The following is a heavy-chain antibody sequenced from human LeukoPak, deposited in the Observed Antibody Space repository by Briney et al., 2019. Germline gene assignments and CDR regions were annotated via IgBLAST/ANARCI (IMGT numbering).Heavy chain of an antibody. V-gene: IGHV3-30-3*01. D-gene: IGHD7-27*01. J-gene: IGHJ4*02. Sequence: GGSLRLSCAASGFTFNTYAMHWVRQAPGKGLEWVAVISYGGSNKYYADSVKGRFTISRDNSKNTLYLQVNTLRAEDTAVYYCARDNNWGSTHYWGQGTLVTVSS. CDR2: ISYGGSNK. CDR1: GFTFNTYA. CDR3: ARDNNWGSTHY.